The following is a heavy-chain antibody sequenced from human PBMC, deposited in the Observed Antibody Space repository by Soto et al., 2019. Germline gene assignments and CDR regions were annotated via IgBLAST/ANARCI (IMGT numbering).Heavy chain of an antibody. D-gene: IGHD2-2*01. Sequence: GGSLRLSCVVSGFTFTNYWMHWVRQAPGKGLVWVSRISSDGTYIQYGDSVRGRFTISRDNAKNTVYLQMNSLRAEDTAVYYCVSILLVAQDSVLFDSWGQGSLV. CDR1: GFTFTNYW. CDR2: ISSDGTYI. J-gene: IGHJ5*01. V-gene: IGHV3-74*03. CDR3: VSILLVAQDSVLFDS.